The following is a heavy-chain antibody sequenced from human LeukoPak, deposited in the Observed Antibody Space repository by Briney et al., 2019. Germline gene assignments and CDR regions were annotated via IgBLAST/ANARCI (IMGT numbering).Heavy chain of an antibody. CDR3: ATTLYDSSGYYYRGCMDY. V-gene: IGHV1-18*01. CDR1: GYTFTSYG. J-gene: IGHJ4*02. Sequence: ASVKVSCKASGYTFTSYGISWVRQAPGQGLEWMGWISAYNGNTNYAQKLQRRVTMNPDTSTSTAYMELRSLRSDDTAVYYCATTLYDSSGYYYRGCMDYWGQGTMVTVSS. CDR2: ISAYNGNT. D-gene: IGHD3-22*01.